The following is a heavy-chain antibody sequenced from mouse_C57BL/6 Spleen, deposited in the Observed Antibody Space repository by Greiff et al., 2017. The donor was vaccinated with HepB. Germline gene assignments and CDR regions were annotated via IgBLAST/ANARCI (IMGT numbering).Heavy chain of an antibody. D-gene: IGHD2-4*01. CDR3: ARGGIYYDYSLAY. J-gene: IGHJ3*01. Sequence: QVQLQQPGAELVRPGTSVKLSCKASGYTFTSYWMHWVKQRPGQGLEWIGVIDPSDSYTNYNQKFKGKATLTVDTSSSTAYMPLSSLTSEDSAVYYCARGGIYYDYSLAYWGQGTLVTVSA. CDR2: IDPSDSYT. CDR1: GYTFTSYW. V-gene: IGHV1-59*01.